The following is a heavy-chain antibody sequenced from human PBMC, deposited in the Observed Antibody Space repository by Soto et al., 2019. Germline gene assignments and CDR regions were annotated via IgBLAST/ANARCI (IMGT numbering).Heavy chain of an antibody. D-gene: IGHD3-16*01. CDR3: ARDILRENGNYVYYFDY. CDR1: GGIFNNYA. CDR2: IIPFFGTT. J-gene: IGHJ4*02. V-gene: IGHV1-69*01. Sequence: QVQLVQSGAEVKKPESSVKVSCKASGGIFNNYAFSWVRQAPGQGLEWMGGIIPFFGTTSYGEKFQGRVTITADESTSTVHMELSSLRSEDTALYFCARDILRENGNYVYYFDYWGQGTLVTVSS.